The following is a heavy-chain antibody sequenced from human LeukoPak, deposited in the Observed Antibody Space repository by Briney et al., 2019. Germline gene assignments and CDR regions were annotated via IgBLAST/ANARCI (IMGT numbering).Heavy chain of an antibody. J-gene: IGHJ4*02. CDR3: ARSGEVWPPFY. D-gene: IGHD2-15*01. CDR1: GFTFSSYW. CDR2: IKQDGSEK. V-gene: IGHV3-7*05. Sequence: GGSLRLSCAASGFTFSSYWMSWVRQAPGRGLEWVANIKQDGSEKYYVDSVKGRFTISRDNAKNSLYLQMNSLRAEDTAVYYCARSGEVWPPFYWGQGTLVTVSS.